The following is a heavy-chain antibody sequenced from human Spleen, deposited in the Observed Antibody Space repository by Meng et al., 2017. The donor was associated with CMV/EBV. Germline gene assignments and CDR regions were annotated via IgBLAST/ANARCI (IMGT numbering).Heavy chain of an antibody. Sequence: SETLSLTCAVYGGSFSGYYWSWIRQPPGKGLEWIGKINHSGSTNYNPSLKSRVTMSVDTSKNQFSLKLSSVTAADTAVYYCARLALGYGNFLNGFDIWGQGTMVTVSS. J-gene: IGHJ3*02. CDR3: ARLALGYGNFLNGFDI. CDR2: INHSGST. D-gene: IGHD2/OR15-2a*01. V-gene: IGHV4-34*01. CDR1: GGSFSGYY.